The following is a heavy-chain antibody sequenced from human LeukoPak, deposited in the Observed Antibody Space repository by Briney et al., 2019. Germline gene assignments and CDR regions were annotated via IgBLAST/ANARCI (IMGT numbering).Heavy chain of an antibody. CDR2: ISGSGGST. CDR3: AKDRMITFGGVIAYFDY. CDR1: GLTFSSYA. V-gene: IGHV3-23*01. J-gene: IGHJ4*02. D-gene: IGHD3-16*02. Sequence: GGSLRLSCAASGLTFSSYAMSWVRQAPGKGLEWVSAISGSGGSTYYADSVKGGFTISRDNSKNTLYLQMNSLRAEDTAVYYFAKDRMITFGGVIAYFDYWGQGTLVTVSS.